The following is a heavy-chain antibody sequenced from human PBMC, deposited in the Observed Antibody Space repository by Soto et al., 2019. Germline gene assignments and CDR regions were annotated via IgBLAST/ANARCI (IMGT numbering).Heavy chain of an antibody. D-gene: IGHD6-6*01. CDR3: ARDGDVTSTRPRGDFDI. CDR2: IVPLFGTT. Sequence: QVQLVQSGAEVKKPGYSVKVSCKASGGTFSSYTFSWVRQAPGQGLEWMGGIVPLFGTTNDAKIFQGRVTISADESTSTVYMELSSLRSEDSAMYYCARDGDVTSTRPRGDFDIWGQGTVITVSS. CDR1: GGTFSSYT. V-gene: IGHV1-69*01. J-gene: IGHJ3*02.